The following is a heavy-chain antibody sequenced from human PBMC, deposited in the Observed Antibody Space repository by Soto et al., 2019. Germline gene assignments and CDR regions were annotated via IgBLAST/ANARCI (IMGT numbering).Heavy chain of an antibody. V-gene: IGHV3-33*01. D-gene: IGHD3-9*01. CDR1: GFTFSSYG. Sequence: TGGSLRLSCAASGFTFSSYGMHWVRQAPGKGLEWVAVIWYDGSNKYYADSVKGRFTISRDNSKNTLYLQMNSLRAEDTAVYYCARDRLRYPLYGMDVWGQGTTVTVSS. J-gene: IGHJ6*02. CDR3: ARDRLRYPLYGMDV. CDR2: IWYDGSNK.